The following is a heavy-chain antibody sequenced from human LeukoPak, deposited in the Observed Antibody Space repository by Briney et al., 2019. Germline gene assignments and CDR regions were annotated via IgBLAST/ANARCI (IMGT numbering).Heavy chain of an antibody. CDR3: ARGLYYYYMDV. CDR1: GYTFTSYD. Sequence: GASVKVSCKASGYTFTSYDINWERQATGQGLEWMGWMNPNSGNTGYAQKFQGRVTMTRTTSITTAYMELSSLRSEATAVYYCARGLYYYYMDVWGKGTTVTVSS. V-gene: IGHV1-8*01. J-gene: IGHJ6*03. CDR2: MNPNSGNT.